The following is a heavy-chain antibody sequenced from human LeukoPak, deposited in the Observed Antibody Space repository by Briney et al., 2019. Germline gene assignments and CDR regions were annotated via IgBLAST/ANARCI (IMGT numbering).Heavy chain of an antibody. V-gene: IGHV3-23*01. CDR3: AKVRTYCDLCYN. CDR2: ISSSGDTT. CDR1: GLTFSNYV. D-gene: IGHD3-3*01. J-gene: IGHJ4*02. Sequence: TGGSLRLSCAASGLTFSNYVMTWVRQAPGKGLEWVSAISSSGDTTFYADSVKGRFAISRENSKDTLYLQMNSLRVEDTAIYYRAKVRTYCDLCYNWGQGTLVTVSS.